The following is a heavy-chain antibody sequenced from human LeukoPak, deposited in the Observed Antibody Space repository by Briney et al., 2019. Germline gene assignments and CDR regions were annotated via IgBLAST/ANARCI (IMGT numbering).Heavy chain of an antibody. CDR2: FDPEDGET. CDR1: GYTLTELS. Sequence: ASVKVSCKVSGYTLTELSMHWVRQAPGKGLEWMGGFDPEDGETIYAQKFQGRVTMTEDTSTDTAYMELGSLRSEDTAVYYCATDPERYCSGGSCYSFDYWGQGTLVTVSS. D-gene: IGHD2-15*01. V-gene: IGHV1-24*01. J-gene: IGHJ4*02. CDR3: ATDPERYCSGGSCYSFDY.